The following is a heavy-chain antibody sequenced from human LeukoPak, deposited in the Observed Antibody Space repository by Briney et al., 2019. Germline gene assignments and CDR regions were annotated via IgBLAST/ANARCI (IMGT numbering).Heavy chain of an antibody. CDR2: IYSGGST. D-gene: IGHD3-22*01. V-gene: IGHV3-53*01. Sequence: GGSLRLSCAASGFTASSNYMNWVRQAPGKGLEWVSVIYSGGSTYYADSVKGRFTISRDNSKNTVSPQMNSLRAEDTAVYYCARAHSSAYTPFDYWGQGTLVTVSS. J-gene: IGHJ4*02. CDR3: ARAHSSAYTPFDY. CDR1: GFTASSNY.